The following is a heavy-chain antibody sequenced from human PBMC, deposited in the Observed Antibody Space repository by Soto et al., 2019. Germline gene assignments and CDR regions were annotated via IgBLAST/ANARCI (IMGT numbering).Heavy chain of an antibody. V-gene: IGHV3-23*01. Sequence: GGSLRLSCAASGFTFSSYAMSWVRQAPGKGLEWVSIVSGSGSSTYYADSVKGRFTISRDNSKNTLFLQMNSLRAEDRAVYYCAKASYPNGSPNHSNTLVYFNYWGQGTLVTVSS. CDR3: AKASYPNGSPNHSNTLVYFNY. J-gene: IGHJ4*02. D-gene: IGHD2-2*01. CDR2: VSGSGSST. CDR1: GFTFSSYA.